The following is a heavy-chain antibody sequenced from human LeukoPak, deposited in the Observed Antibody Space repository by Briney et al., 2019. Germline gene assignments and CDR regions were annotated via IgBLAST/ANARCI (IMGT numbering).Heavy chain of an antibody. V-gene: IGHV3-30-3*01. CDR1: GFTFSSYA. D-gene: IGHD2-2*01. CDR3: AREGCCSSTSCYLYYCYYGMDV. CDR2: ISYDGSNK. Sequence: GGSLRLSCAASGFTFSSYAMPWVRQAPGKGLEWVAVISYDGSNKYYADSVKGRFTISRDNSKKTLYLQMNSLRAEDTAVYYCAREGCCSSTSCYLYYCYYGMDVWGQGTTVTVSS. J-gene: IGHJ6*02.